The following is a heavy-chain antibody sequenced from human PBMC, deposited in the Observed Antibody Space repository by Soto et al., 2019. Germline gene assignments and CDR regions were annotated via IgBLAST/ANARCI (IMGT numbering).Heavy chain of an antibody. CDR1: GFSFSDYS. V-gene: IGHV3-23*01. J-gene: IGHJ4*02. Sequence: EVQLLQSGGGLAQPGGSRTLSCEASGFSFSDYSMNWVRRAPGKGLEWVSAFSAGGDYRHYADSVKGRFTISRDNSKNTLFLQMNSLRAEDTARYYCAREARYDRGVYHYEGIDYWGQGTLVTVSS. CDR2: FSAGGDYR. D-gene: IGHD3-22*01. CDR3: AREARYDRGVYHYEGIDY.